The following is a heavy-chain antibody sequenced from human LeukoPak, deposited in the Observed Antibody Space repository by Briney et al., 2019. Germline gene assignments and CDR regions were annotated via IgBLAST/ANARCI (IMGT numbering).Heavy chain of an antibody. V-gene: IGHV3-66*02. CDR3: ARKGRTSLADFDY. D-gene: IGHD2-15*01. J-gene: IGHJ4*02. CDR1: GFTVSSNY. CDR2: IYGTGTT. Sequence: GGSLRLSCVASGFTVSSNYMSWVRQAPGKGLEWVSVIYGTGTTYCADSVKGRFTTSRDNSKNTLYLEMNSLRPEDTALYYCARKGRTSLADFDYWGQGTLVTVSS.